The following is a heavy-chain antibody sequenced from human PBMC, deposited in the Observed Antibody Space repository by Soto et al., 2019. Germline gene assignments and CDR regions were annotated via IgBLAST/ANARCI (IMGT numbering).Heavy chain of an antibody. CDR1: GGSISSGGYW. CDR2: ISYSGST. CDR3: AREVSTHFEY. J-gene: IGHJ4*02. V-gene: IGHV4-31*03. D-gene: IGHD6-13*01. Sequence: QVQLQESGPGLVKPSQTLSLTCTVSGGSISSGGYWWCWIRQHPGKGLEWVGYISYSGSTSYNPSLKSRLTISADTSKNHFSLELTSVTAADTAVYYCAREVSTHFEYWGQGTLVTVSS.